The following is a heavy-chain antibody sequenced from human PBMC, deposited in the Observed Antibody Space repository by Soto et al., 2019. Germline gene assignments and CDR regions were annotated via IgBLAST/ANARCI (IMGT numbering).Heavy chain of an antibody. CDR2: IYYSGST. V-gene: IGHV4-30-4*01. J-gene: IGHJ5*02. CDR1: GGSISSGDYY. Sequence: PSETLSLTCTVSGGSISSGDYYWSWIRQPPGKGLEWIGYIYYSGSTYYNPSLKSRVTISVDTSKNQFSLKLSSVTAADTAVYYCARGMRIFGVVTRNWFVPWGQGTLVTVSS. D-gene: IGHD3-3*01. CDR3: ARGMRIFGVVTRNWFVP.